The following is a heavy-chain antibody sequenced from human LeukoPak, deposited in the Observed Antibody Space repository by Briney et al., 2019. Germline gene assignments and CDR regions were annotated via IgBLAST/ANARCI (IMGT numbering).Heavy chain of an antibody. Sequence: GGSLRLSCAASGSTFSSYEMNWVRQAPGKGLEWVSYISSSGSTIYYADSVKGRFTISRDNAKNSLYLQMNSLRAEDTAVYYCARTYDSSGYYYSYYFDYWGQGTLVTVSS. V-gene: IGHV3-48*03. CDR2: ISSSGSTI. CDR3: ARTYDSSGYYYSYYFDY. D-gene: IGHD3-22*01. J-gene: IGHJ4*02. CDR1: GSTFSSYE.